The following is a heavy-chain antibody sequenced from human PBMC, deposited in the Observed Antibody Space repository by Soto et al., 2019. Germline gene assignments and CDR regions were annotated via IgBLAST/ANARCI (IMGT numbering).Heavy chain of an antibody. D-gene: IGHD5-18*01. CDR1: GYTFTSYD. Sequence: ASVKVSCTASGYTFTSYDINWVRQATGQGLEWMGWMNPNSGNTGYAQKFQGRVTMTRNTSISTAYMELSSLRSEDTAVYCCARTGYSYGSPYYYYYGMDVWGQGTTVTVSS. CDR2: MNPNSGNT. J-gene: IGHJ6*02. V-gene: IGHV1-8*01. CDR3: ARTGYSYGSPYYYYYGMDV.